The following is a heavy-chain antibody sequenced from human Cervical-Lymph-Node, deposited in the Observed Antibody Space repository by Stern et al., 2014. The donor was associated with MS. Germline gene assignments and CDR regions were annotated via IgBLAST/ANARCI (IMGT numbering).Heavy chain of an antibody. V-gene: IGHV4-30-2*01. D-gene: IGHD4-17*01. CDR1: GGSISSGGSS. J-gene: IGHJ3*02. Sequence: VQLLESCSGLVKPSQTLSLTCAVSGGSISSGGSSWSWIRQPPGKGLEWISYTYHSGSTASNPSLKSRVTISVDRSKNQSSLKLSSVTAADTAVYYCARSSTVTPNAFDIWGQGTMVTVSS. CDR2: TYHSGST. CDR3: ARSSTVTPNAFDI.